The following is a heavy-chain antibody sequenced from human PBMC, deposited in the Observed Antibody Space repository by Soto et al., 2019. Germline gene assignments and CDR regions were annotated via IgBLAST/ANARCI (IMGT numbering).Heavy chain of an antibody. CDR1: GFTFSSYA. J-gene: IGHJ4*02. CDR2: ISGSGGST. D-gene: IGHD3-3*01. Sequence: GGSLRLSCAASGFTFSSYAMSWVRQAPGKGLEWVSAISGSGGSTYYADSVKGRFTISRDNSKNTLYLQMNSLRAEDTAVYYCAKVGSLRFLEWLTQFDYWGQGTLVTVSS. CDR3: AKVGSLRFLEWLTQFDY. V-gene: IGHV3-23*01.